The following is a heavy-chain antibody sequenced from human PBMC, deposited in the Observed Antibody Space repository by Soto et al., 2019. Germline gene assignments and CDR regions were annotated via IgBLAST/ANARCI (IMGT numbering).Heavy chain of an antibody. V-gene: IGHV5-51*01. CDR2: IYPGDSDT. D-gene: IGHD3-22*01. Sequence: GESLKISGKGSGYSFTSYWIGWVRQMPGKGLEWMGIIYPGDSDTRYSPSFQGQVTISADKSISTAYLQWSSLKASDTAMYYCARCSGYAYYYYGMDVWGQGTTVTVSS. CDR1: GYSFTSYW. J-gene: IGHJ6*02. CDR3: ARCSGYAYYYYGMDV.